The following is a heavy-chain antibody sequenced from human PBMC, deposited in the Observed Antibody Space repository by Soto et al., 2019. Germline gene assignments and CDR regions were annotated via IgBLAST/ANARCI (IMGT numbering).Heavy chain of an antibody. D-gene: IGHD3-22*01. V-gene: IGHV3-15*01. CDR1: GFTFSNAW. CDR2: IKSKTDGGTT. CDR3: TTGGTYYYDSSGYYPFGY. Sequence: GGSLRLSCAASGFTFSNAWMSWVRQAPGKGLEWVGRIKSKTDGGTTDYAAPVKGRFTISRDDSKNTLYLQMNSLKTEDTAVYYCTTGGTYYYDSSGYYPFGYWGQGTLVTVSS. J-gene: IGHJ4*02.